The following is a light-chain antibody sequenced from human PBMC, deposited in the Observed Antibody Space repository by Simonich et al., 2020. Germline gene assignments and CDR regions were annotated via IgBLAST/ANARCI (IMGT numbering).Light chain of an antibody. CDR1: SSDVGGYNY. V-gene: IGLV2-14*03. CDR3: SSYTSSSTLGVV. CDR2: DVS. J-gene: IGLJ2*01. Sequence: QSALTQPASVSGSPGQSITISCTGTSSDVGGYNYVSWYQQHPGKAPKLMIYDVSNRPSGVSNRVSGAKSGSTASLTISGLQAEDEADYYCSSYTSSSTLGVVFGGGTKLTVL.